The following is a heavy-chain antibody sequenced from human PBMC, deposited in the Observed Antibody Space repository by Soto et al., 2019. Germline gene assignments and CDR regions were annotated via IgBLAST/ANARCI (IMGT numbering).Heavy chain of an antibody. D-gene: IGHD3-3*01. J-gene: IGHJ4*02. CDR3: AKDRAIFGVVIIGRYFDY. CDR1: GFTFSSYA. V-gene: IGHV3-23*01. CDR2: ISGSGGST. Sequence: LRLSCAASGFTFSSYAMSWVRQAPGKGLEWVSAISGSGGSTYYADSVKGRFTISRDNSKNTLYLQMNSLRAEDTAVYYCAKDRAIFGVVIIGRYFDYWGQGTLVTVSS.